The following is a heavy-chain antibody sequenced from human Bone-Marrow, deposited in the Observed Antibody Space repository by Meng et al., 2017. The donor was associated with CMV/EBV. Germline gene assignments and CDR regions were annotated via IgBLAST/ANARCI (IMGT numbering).Heavy chain of an antibody. CDR2: ISYDGSKK. J-gene: IGHJ3*02. D-gene: IGHD3-10*02. CDR1: GFTFSTSP. CDR3: AKVFLRWVSDAFDI. Sequence: GGSLRLSCVASGFTFSTSPLHWVRQTPGAGLDWVALISYDGSKKYYADSVKGRFTISRDNSKNTLYLQMNSLRAEDTAVYYCAKVFLRWVSDAFDIWGQRTMVTVSS. V-gene: IGHV3-30*04.